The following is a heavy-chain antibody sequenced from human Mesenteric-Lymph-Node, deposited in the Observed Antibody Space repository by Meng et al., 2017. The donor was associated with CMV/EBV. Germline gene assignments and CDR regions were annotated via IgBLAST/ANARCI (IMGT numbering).Heavy chain of an antibody. CDR1: GGTFSSYA. CDR2: IIPILGIA. V-gene: IGHV1-69*10. D-gene: IGHD3-3*01. CDR3: ARGPPPYYDFWSGYSQDYYYYGMDV. Sequence: SVKVSCKASGGTFSSYAISWVRQAPGQGLEWMGGIIPILGIANYAQKFQGRVTITADKSTSTAYMELSSLRSEDTAVYYCARGPPPYYDFWSGYSQDYYYYGMDVWGQGTTVTVSS. J-gene: IGHJ6*02.